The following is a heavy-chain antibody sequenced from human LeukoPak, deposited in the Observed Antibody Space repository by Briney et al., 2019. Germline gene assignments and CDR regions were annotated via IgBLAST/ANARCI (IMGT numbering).Heavy chain of an antibody. Sequence: SETLSLTCAVYGGSLSGYQWSWIRQSPGKGLEWIGEIHHSGTTNFNPSLKSRATISVDTSKNHFSLELTSVTAADTAVYYCARATGGAAAADFDPWGQGTLVTVSS. D-gene: IGHD6-13*01. CDR2: IHHSGTT. J-gene: IGHJ5*02. CDR1: GGSLSGYQ. CDR3: ARATGGAAAADFDP. V-gene: IGHV4-34*09.